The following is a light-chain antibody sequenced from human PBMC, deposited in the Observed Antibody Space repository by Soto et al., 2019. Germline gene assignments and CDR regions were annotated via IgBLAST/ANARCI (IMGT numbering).Light chain of an antibody. CDR1: QSVFSS. V-gene: IGKV3-20*01. CDR3: QQYGSSRT. J-gene: IGKJ1*01. Sequence: EIVMTQSPATLSVSPGDRATLSCRASQSVFSSLAWYQQKPGQAPRLLVYGASSRATGIPDRFSGSGSGTDFTLTISRLEPEDFAVYYCQQYGSSRTFGQGTKVEIK. CDR2: GAS.